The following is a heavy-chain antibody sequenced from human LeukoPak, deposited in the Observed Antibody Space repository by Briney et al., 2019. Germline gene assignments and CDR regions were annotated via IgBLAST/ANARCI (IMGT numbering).Heavy chain of an antibody. V-gene: IGHV1-69*04. Sequence: SVKVSCKAPGGTFSSYGITWVRQAPGQGLEWMGRVIPILAISNYAQMFQDRVTITADKSTSTAYMELSSLTSEDTAVYFCARTNYYDSSGSQGPGTFYYGLDVWGQGTTVTVSS. J-gene: IGHJ6*02. D-gene: IGHD3-22*01. CDR3: ARTNYYDSSGSQGPGTFYYGLDV. CDR2: VIPILAIS. CDR1: GGTFSSYG.